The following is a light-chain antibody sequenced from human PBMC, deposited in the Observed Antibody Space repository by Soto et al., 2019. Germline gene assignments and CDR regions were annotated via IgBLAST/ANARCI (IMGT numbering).Light chain of an antibody. CDR1: QSVSSSY. V-gene: IGKV3D-7*01. Sequence: PGERVTLSCRASQSVSSSYLTWYQQKPGQAPRLLIYGASTRATSIPARFSGSGSGTDFTLTISSLQPEDFAVYYCQQDYNLPPLTFGRGTKVEIK. J-gene: IGKJ4*01. CDR3: QQDYNLPPLT. CDR2: GAS.